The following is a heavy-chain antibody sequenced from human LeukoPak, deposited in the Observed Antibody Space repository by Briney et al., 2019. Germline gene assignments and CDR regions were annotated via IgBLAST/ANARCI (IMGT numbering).Heavy chain of an antibody. CDR3: ARGVAGYGHYDY. CDR1: GDSIRTYY. CDR2: MYYSGST. J-gene: IGHJ4*02. D-gene: IGHD5-12*01. V-gene: IGHV4-59*01. Sequence: SETLSLTCTVSGDSIRTYYWSWIRQPPGKGLDWIGYMYYSGSTNYNPSLKSRVTISLDTPKNQFSLRLNSVTAADTAVYYCARGVAGYGHYDYWGQGTLVTVSS.